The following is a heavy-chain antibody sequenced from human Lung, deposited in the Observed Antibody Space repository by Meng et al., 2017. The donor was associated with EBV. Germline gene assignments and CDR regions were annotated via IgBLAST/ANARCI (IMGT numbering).Heavy chain of an antibody. V-gene: IGHV3-21*01. CDR2: ISSSSSYI. J-gene: IGHJ1*01. Sequence: EVQLVESGGGLVKPGGSLRLTCAASGFTFSSYSMNWARQAPGKGLEWVSSISSSSSYIYYADSVKGRFTISRDNAKNSLYLQMNSLRAEDTAVYYCARMYSGSYYGYFQHWGQGTLVTVSS. CDR1: GFTFSSYS. D-gene: IGHD1-26*01. CDR3: ARMYSGSYYGYFQH.